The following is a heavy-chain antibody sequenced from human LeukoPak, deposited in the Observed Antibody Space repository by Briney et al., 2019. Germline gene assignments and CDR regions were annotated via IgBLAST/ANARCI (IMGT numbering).Heavy chain of an antibody. Sequence: LPGGSLRLACAAAGSTVSSYWIHWVRQAPGKGLVWVSRINSDGRNTSSADCVKGRSTISRDNANKTLYLQMNSLSAEATAVYSCARDRELGWLQADYWGQGTLVTVSS. CDR2: INSDGRNT. V-gene: IGHV3-74*01. J-gene: IGHJ4*02. CDR1: GSTVSSYW. D-gene: IGHD5-24*01. CDR3: ARDRELGWLQADY.